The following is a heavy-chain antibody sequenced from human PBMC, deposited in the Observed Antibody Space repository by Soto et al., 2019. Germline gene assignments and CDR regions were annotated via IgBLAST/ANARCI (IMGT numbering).Heavy chain of an antibody. Sequence: PSETLSLTCTVSGGSISSYYWSWIRQPPGKGLEWIGYIYYSGSTNYNPSLKSRVTISVDTSKNQFSLKLSSVTAADTAVYYCARDLATTGTTNWFDPWGQGTLVTVSS. CDR1: GGSISSYY. CDR3: ARDLATTGTTNWFDP. D-gene: IGHD1-1*01. CDR2: IYYSGST. V-gene: IGHV4-59*01. J-gene: IGHJ5*02.